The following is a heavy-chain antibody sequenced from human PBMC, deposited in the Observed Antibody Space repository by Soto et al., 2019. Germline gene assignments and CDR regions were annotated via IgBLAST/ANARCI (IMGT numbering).Heavy chain of an antibody. Sequence: TGESLKISCKVSGYSFSSYWITWVRQMPGKDLEWMGRIDPSDSYTNYSPSFQGHVTISADKSITTAYLQWSSLKASDTAIYYCARSRAAAGPTYYYGMDVWGQGTTVTVSS. CDR1: GYSFSSYW. CDR2: IDPSDSYT. J-gene: IGHJ6*02. CDR3: ARSRAAAGPTYYYGMDV. D-gene: IGHD6-13*01. V-gene: IGHV5-10-1*01.